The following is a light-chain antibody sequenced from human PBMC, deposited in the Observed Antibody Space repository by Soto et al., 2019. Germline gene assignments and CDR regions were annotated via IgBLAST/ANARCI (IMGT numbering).Light chain of an antibody. CDR2: GAS. Sequence: EIVLTQSPGTPSLSPGERATLSCRASQSVSNNYLAWYQQKPGQAPRLLIYGASSRATGIPDRFSGSGSGTDFTLTISRLEPEDFAVYYCQQYGSSPLYTFGQGTRLEIK. CDR1: QSVSNNY. CDR3: QQYGSSPLYT. V-gene: IGKV3-20*01. J-gene: IGKJ5*01.